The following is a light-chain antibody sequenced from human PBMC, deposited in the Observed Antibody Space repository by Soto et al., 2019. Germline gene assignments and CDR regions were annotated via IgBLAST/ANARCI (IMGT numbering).Light chain of an antibody. CDR3: CSYAGSYTWV. J-gene: IGLJ3*02. CDR2: EVS. CDR1: SSDTGDYNY. Sequence: QSVLTQPPSASGSPGQSVTISCAGTSSDTGDYNYVSWYQQHPGKAPKLMIYEVSKWPSGVPDRFSGSKSGNTASLTVSGLQAEDEADYYCCSYAGSYTWVFGGGTKLTVL. V-gene: IGLV2-8*01.